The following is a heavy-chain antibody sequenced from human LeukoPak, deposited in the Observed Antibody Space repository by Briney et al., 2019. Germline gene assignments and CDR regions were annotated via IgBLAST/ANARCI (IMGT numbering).Heavy chain of an antibody. Sequence: SETLSLTCTVSGSSISSYYWSWIRQPAGKGLEWIGRIYTSGSTNYNPSLKSRVTISVDTSKNQFSLKLSSVTAADTAVYYCAREPSTQRYYYYGMDVWGQGTTVTVSS. V-gene: IGHV4-4*07. CDR1: GSSISSYY. J-gene: IGHJ6*02. CDR3: AREPSTQRYYYYGMDV. CDR2: IYTSGST.